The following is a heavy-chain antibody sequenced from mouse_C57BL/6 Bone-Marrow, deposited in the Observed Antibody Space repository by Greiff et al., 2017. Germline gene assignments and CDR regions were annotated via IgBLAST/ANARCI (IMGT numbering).Heavy chain of an antibody. D-gene: IGHD1-1*01. V-gene: IGHV5-12*01. Sequence: EVKLVESGGGLVQPGGSLKLSCAASGFTFSDYYMYWVRQTPEKRLEWVAYISNGGGSTYYPDTVKGRFTISRDNAKNTLYLQMSRLKSEDTAMYYCARHTYGSSQYYYAMDYWGQGTSVTVSS. CDR1: GFTFSDYY. CDR3: ARHTYGSSQYYYAMDY. J-gene: IGHJ4*01. CDR2: ISNGGGST.